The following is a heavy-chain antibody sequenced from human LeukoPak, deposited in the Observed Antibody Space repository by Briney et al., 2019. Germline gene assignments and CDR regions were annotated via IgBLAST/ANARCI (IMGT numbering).Heavy chain of an antibody. J-gene: IGHJ6*03. V-gene: IGHV3-48*01. CDR2: ISSSSSTI. CDR3: ARGADYMDV. CDR1: GFTFSSYS. Sequence: GGSLRLSCAASGFTFSSYSMNWVRQAPGKGLEWVSYISSSSSTIYYADSVKGRFTISRDNAKNSLHLQMNSLRAEDTAVYYCARGADYMDVWGKGTTVTVSS.